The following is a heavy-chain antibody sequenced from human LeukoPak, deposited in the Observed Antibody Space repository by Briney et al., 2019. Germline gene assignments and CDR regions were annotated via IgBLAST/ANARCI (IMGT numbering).Heavy chain of an antibody. J-gene: IGHJ4*02. Sequence: GGSLRLSCVASGFTFSSYAMSWVRQAPGKGLEWVSAIRESGGSTHYADSGKGRFTISRDNAKNSLYLQMNSLRAEDTAVYYCARGVGLRNWNEEPTYYFDYWGQGTLVTVSS. V-gene: IGHV3-23*01. CDR2: IRESGGST. CDR3: ARGVGLRNWNEEPTYYFDY. CDR1: GFTFSSYA. D-gene: IGHD1-1*01.